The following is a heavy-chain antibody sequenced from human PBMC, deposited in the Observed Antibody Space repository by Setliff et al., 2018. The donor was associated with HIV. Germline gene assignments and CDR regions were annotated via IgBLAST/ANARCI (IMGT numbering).Heavy chain of an antibody. CDR2: INHSGST. D-gene: IGHD1-7*01. CDR1: GGSFSGYY. CDR3: ARWRGNWNSGFDY. Sequence: PSETLSLTCAVYGGSFSGYYWSWIRQPPGKGLEWIGEINHSGSTNYNPSLKNRVTISVDTSKKQFSLKLSSVTAADTAVYYCARWRGNWNSGFDYWGQGTLVTVSS. J-gene: IGHJ4*02. V-gene: IGHV4-34*01.